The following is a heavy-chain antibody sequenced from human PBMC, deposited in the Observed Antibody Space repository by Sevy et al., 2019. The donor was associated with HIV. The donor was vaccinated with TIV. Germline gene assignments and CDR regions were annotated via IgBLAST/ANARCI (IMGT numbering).Heavy chain of an antibody. D-gene: IGHD3-22*01. V-gene: IGHV3-7*01. CDR3: ARCFYDSRGYFYYFYGLDV. CDR2: IKKDGSEK. J-gene: IGHJ6*02. CDR1: GFIFSNYY. Sequence: GGSLRLSCAPSGFIFSNYYMSWVRQAPGKGLEWVANIKKDGSEKYYVASVEGRFTISRDNAKNSLYLQMNSLRAEDTAVYYCARCFYDSRGYFYYFYGLDVWGQGTTVTVSS.